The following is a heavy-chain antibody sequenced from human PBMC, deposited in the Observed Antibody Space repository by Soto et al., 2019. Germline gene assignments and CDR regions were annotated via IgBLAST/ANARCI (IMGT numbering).Heavy chain of an antibody. CDR3: ASIGNYYGSGSYREYYFDH. Sequence: ASVKVSCKASGYTLTSYDINWVRQATGQGLERMGWMNPNSGNTGYAQKFQGRVTMTRNTSISTAYMELSSLRSEDTAVYYCASIGNYYGSGSYREYYFDHWGQGALVTVSS. CDR2: MNPNSGNT. V-gene: IGHV1-8*01. CDR1: GYTLTSYD. J-gene: IGHJ4*02. D-gene: IGHD3-10*01.